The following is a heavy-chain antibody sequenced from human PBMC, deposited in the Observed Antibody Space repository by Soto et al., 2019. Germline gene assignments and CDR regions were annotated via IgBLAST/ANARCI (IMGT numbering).Heavy chain of an antibody. CDR2: INAGNGNT. V-gene: IGHV1-3*01. CDR3: ARGITLPTPLDY. J-gene: IGHJ4*02. Sequence: GASVKVSCKASGYTFTSYAIHWVRQAPGQRLEWMGWINAGNGNTKYSQKFQGRVTITSDTSASTAYMELSSLRSEDTAVYYCARGITLPTPLDYWGQGTLVTVSS. CDR1: GYTFTSYA. D-gene: IGHD1-20*01.